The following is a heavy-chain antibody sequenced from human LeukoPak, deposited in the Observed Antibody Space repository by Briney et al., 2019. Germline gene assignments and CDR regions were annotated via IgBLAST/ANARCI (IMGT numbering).Heavy chain of an antibody. V-gene: IGHV4-4*02. CDR3: ARALVGSSSWGGYFDY. D-gene: IGHD6-13*01. CDR2: IYRSGTT. Sequence: SGTLSLTCAVSGGSITSSNCWSWVRQPPGKGLEWIGEIYRSGTTNYNPSLESRVIISVDKSKNQFSLKLTSVTAADTAVYYCARALVGSSSWGGYFDYWGQGTLVTVSS. J-gene: IGHJ4*02. CDR1: GGSITSSNC.